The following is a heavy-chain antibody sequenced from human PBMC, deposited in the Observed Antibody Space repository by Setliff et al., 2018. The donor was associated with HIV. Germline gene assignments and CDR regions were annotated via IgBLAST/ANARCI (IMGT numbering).Heavy chain of an antibody. CDR3: VADGHGSGWRSDY. CDR1: GFTFTGSA. Sequence: SVKVSCKASGFTFTGSAVQWMRQARGQRPEWIGWIVVGSGKTEYAQKFQERVTITRDMSTSTAYMELRSLRYDGTAVYYCVADGHGSGWRSDYWGQGTLVTVSS. D-gene: IGHD6-19*01. V-gene: IGHV1-58*01. J-gene: IGHJ4*02. CDR2: IVVGSGKT.